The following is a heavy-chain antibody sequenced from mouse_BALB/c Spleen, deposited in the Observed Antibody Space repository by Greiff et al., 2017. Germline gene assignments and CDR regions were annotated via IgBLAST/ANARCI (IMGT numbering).Heavy chain of an antibody. V-gene: IGHV3-2*02. D-gene: IGHD2-2*01. Sequence: EVKLMESGPGLVKPSQSLSLTCTVTGYSITSDYAWNWIRQFPGNKLEWMGYISYSGSTSYNPSLKSRISITRDTSKNQFFLQLNSVTTEDTATYYCARGGYYDAMDYWGQGTSVTVSS. J-gene: IGHJ4*01. CDR2: ISYSGST. CDR3: ARGGYYDAMDY. CDR1: GYSITSDYA.